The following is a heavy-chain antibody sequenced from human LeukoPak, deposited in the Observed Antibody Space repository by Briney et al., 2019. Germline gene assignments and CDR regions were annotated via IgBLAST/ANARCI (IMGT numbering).Heavy chain of an antibody. CDR1: GFTFSSYW. CDR3: VRDGVGATTYLGYFDH. D-gene: IGHD1-26*01. J-gene: IGHJ4*02. CDR2: IRFDGSNI. V-gene: IGHV3-33*08. Sequence: SGGSLRLSCAASGFTFSSYWMSWVRQAPGKGLEWVAIIRFDGSNIHYADSVKGRFTISRDNSKNTLYLQMNSLRAEDTAVYYCVRDGVGATTYLGYFDHWGQGNLVTVSS.